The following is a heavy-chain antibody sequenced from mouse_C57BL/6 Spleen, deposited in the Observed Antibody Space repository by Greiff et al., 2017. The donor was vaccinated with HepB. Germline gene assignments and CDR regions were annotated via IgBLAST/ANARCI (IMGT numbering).Heavy chain of an antibody. Sequence: GGGLVQPKGSLKLSCAASGFSFNTYAMNWVRQAPGKGLEWVARIRSKSNNYATYYADSVKDRFTISRDDSESMLYLQMNNLKTEDTAMYYCVSPLYYGSSSLAYWGQGTLVTVSP. J-gene: IGHJ3*01. CDR2: IRSKSNNYAT. CDR3: VSPLYYGSSSLAY. V-gene: IGHV10-1*01. CDR1: GFSFNTYA. D-gene: IGHD1-1*01.